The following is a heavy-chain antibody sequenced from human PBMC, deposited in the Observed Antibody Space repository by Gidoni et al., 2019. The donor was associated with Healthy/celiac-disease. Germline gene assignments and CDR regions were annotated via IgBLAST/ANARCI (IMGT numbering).Heavy chain of an antibody. CDR2: IYHSGST. CDR3: ASISDTRGGFDY. CDR1: GGSISSSNW. Sequence: VQLQEAGPGLVKPAGTLSLTGAVSGGSISSSNWWSWVRLPPGQGLEWIGGIYHSGSTNYNPSLKSRVTRSADKSKNQFSLKLSSVTAADTAVYYCASISDTRGGFDYWGQGTLVTVSS. D-gene: IGHD2-21*02. J-gene: IGHJ4*02. V-gene: IGHV4-4*02.